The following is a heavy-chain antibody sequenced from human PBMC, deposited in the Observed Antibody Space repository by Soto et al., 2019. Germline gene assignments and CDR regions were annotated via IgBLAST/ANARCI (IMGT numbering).Heavy chain of an antibody. CDR2: ISAYNGNT. CDR3: ARLVRSSGWYKADWFDP. Sequence: GASVEVSCKASGYTFTSYGISWVRQAPGQGLEWMGWISAYNGNTNYAQKLQGRVTMTTDTSTSTAYMELRSLRSDDTAVYYCARLVRSSGWYKADWFDPWGQGTLVTVSS. J-gene: IGHJ5*02. V-gene: IGHV1-18*01. CDR1: GYTFTSYG. D-gene: IGHD6-19*01.